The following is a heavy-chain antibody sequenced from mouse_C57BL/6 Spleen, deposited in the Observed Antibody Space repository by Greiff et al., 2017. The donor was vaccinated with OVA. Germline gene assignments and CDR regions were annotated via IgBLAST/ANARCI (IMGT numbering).Heavy chain of an antibody. D-gene: IGHD2-4*01. CDR3: AIYEYVPWCAD. CDR1: GYSITSGYY. Sequence: VQLKESGPGLVKPSQSLSLTCSVTGYSITSGYYWNWIRQFPGNKLEWMGYISYDGSNNYNPSLKNRISITRDTSKNQFFLKLNSVTTEDTATYYCAIYEYVPWCADWGQGTLVTVSA. CDR2: ISYDGSN. V-gene: IGHV3-6*01. J-gene: IGHJ3*01.